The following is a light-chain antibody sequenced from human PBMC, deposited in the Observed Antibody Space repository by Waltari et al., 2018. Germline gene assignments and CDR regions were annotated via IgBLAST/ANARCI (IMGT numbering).Light chain of an antibody. Sequence: EIVLTQSPGTLSLSPGERATLPCRASQSVGRSLAWSQQKPGQAPRLLIYDASRRATGIPTRFSGGGSRTDFSLILNRLEPEDVAVYYCQNYVRLPATFGQGTKVEVK. CDR1: QSVGRS. CDR3: QNYVRLPAT. V-gene: IGKV3-20*01. CDR2: DAS. J-gene: IGKJ1*01.